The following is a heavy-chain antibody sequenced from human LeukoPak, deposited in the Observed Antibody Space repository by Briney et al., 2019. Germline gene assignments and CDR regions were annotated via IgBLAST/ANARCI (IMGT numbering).Heavy chain of an antibody. CDR1: GGSFSGYY. V-gene: IGHV4-34*01. CDR2: INHSGST. CDR3: AIRNEYSGYALDY. J-gene: IGHJ4*02. Sequence: SETLSLTCAVYGGSFSGYYWSWIRQPPGKGLEWIGEINHSGSTNYNPPLKSRVTISVDTSKNQFSLKLSSVTAADTAVYYCAIRNEYSGYALDYWGQGTLVTVSS. D-gene: IGHD5-12*01.